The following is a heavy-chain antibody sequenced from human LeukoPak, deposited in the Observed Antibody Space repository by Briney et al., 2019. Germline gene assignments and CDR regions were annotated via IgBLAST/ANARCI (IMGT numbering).Heavy chain of an antibody. CDR3: AKTLRYFDWPLLAFDY. CDR2: ITWNSGNM. CDR1: RFTFDDYA. J-gene: IGHJ4*02. V-gene: IGHV3-9*01. D-gene: IGHD3-9*01. Sequence: GGSLRLSCAASRFTFDDYAMHWVRQAPGKGLEWVSGITWNSGNMGYADSVKGRFTISRDNAKNSLYLQMNSLKPEDTALYYCAKTLRYFDWPLLAFDYWGQGTLATVSS.